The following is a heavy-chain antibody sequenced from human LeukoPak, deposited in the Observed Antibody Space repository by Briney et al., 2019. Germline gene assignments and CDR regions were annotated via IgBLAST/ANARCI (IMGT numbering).Heavy chain of an antibody. Sequence: ASVKVSCKASGGTFSSYAISWVRQAPGQGLEWMGRIIPIFGIANYAQKFQGRVTITADKSTSTAYMELSSLRSEDTAVYYCAREEVDYYDSSGYLDYWGQGTLVTVSS. CDR3: AREEVDYYDSSGYLDY. J-gene: IGHJ4*02. CDR2: IIPIFGIA. CDR1: GGTFSSYA. D-gene: IGHD3-22*01. V-gene: IGHV1-69*04.